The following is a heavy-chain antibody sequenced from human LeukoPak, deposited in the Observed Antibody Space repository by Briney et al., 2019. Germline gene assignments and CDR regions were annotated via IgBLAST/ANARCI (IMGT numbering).Heavy chain of an antibody. CDR1: GFTFTDYS. J-gene: IGHJ3*02. Sequence: GGSLRLSCAAAGFTFTDYSMNWVRQAPGKGLEWVSVISDNGGSTYYADSVKGRFTISRDNSKNTLYLQMNSLRAEDTAVYYCARTIFGVTHGFDIWGQGTMVTVSS. CDR3: ARTIFGVTHGFDI. V-gene: IGHV3-23*01. CDR2: ISDNGGST. D-gene: IGHD3-3*01.